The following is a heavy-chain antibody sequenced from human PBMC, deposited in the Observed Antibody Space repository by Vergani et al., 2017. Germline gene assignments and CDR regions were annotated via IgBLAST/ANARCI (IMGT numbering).Heavy chain of an antibody. Sequence: QVQLQESGPGLVKPSQTLSLTCTVSGGSISSGDYYWSWIRQPPGKGLEWIGYIYYSGSTYYNPSLKSRVTISVDTSKNQFSLKLSSVTAADTAVYYCARDRSDHYDSSGYFRGWYFDLWGRGTLVTVSS. CDR2: IYYSGST. D-gene: IGHD3-22*01. V-gene: IGHV4-30-4*08. J-gene: IGHJ2*01. CDR1: GGSISSGDYY. CDR3: ARDRSDHYDSSGYFRGWYFDL.